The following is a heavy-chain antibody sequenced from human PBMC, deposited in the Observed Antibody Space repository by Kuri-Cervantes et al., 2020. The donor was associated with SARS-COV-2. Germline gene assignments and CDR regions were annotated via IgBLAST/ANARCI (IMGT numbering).Heavy chain of an antibody. Sequence: ASVKVSCKASGYTFTSYAMHWVRQAPGQRLEWMGWINAGNGNTKYSQKFQGRVTITRDTSASTAYMELSSLRSEDTAVYYCASIYQRITVQLETWFDPWGQGTLVTVSS. V-gene: IGHV1-3*01. J-gene: IGHJ5*02. CDR1: GYTFTSYA. D-gene: IGHD1-1*01. CDR3: ASIYQRITVQLETWFDP. CDR2: INAGNGNT.